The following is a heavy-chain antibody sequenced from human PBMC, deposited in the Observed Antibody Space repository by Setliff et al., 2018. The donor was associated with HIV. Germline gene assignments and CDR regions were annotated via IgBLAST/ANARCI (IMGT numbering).Heavy chain of an antibody. D-gene: IGHD3-22*01. V-gene: IGHV4-61*02. CDR2: IDARGSA. CDR3: ARAADYYDSSGYWAPPRYFDY. J-gene: IGHJ4*02. CDR1: GGSISSSLYY. Sequence: SETLSLTCTVSGGSISSSLYYWSWMRQAAGKGLEWIGRIDARGSANYNPSLNSRVTRSVDKSKKQFSLKLSSITAADTAVYFCARAADYYDSSGYWAPPRYFDYWGQGTLVTVSS.